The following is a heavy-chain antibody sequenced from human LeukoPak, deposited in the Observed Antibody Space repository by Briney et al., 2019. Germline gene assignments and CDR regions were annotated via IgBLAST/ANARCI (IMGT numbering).Heavy chain of an antibody. V-gene: IGHV1-69*13. CDR2: IIPIFGTA. CDR1: GGTFSSYA. J-gene: IGHJ4*02. D-gene: IGHD6-19*01. CDR3: ATRIAVAGPFSY. Sequence: SVKVSCKASGGTFSSYAISWVRQAPGQGLEWMGGIIPIFGTANYAQKFQGRVTITADESTSTAYMELSGLRSEDTAVYYCATRIAVAGPFSYWGQGTLVTVSS.